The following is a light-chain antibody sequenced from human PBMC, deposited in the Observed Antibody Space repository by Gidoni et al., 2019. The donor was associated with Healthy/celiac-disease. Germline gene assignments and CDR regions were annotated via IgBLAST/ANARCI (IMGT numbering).Light chain of an antibody. CDR2: AAS. J-gene: IGKJ2*01. CDR1: QGISSY. V-gene: IGKV1-8*01. CDR3: QQYYSYPPT. Sequence: AIRMTQSPSSFSASTGDRVTITCRASQGISSYLAWYQQKPGKAPKLLIYAASTLQSGVPSRFSDSGSGTDFTLTISCLQSEDFATYYCQQYYSYPPTFXQXTKLXIK.